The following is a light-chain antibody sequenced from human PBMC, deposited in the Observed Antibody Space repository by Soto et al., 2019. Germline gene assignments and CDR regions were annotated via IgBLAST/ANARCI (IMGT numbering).Light chain of an antibody. Sequence: EIVYTQSTRTLSLSPGQSHTLLHSHSQSVSSSYLAWYQQKPGQATRLLIYGASGRATGIPNRFSGSGSGTDFTLTISRLDPEEFAVYYCKHYGNSTWTFGQGTKVDIK. CDR1: QSVSSSY. J-gene: IGKJ1*01. CDR2: GAS. CDR3: KHYGNSTWT. V-gene: IGKV3-20*01.